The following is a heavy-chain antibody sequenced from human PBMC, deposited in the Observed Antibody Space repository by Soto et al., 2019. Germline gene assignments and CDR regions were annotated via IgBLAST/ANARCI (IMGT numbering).Heavy chain of an antibody. Sequence: QLQLQVSGSGLVKPSQTLSLTCAVSGGSISSGGYSWSWIRQPPGKGLEWIGYIYHSGSTYYNPSVKSRVTKSVDRAKNQFSLKLSSVTAADTAVYYCARTNYYGSGGLGYWGQGTLVTVSS. D-gene: IGHD3-10*01. CDR2: IYHSGST. V-gene: IGHV4-30-2*01. J-gene: IGHJ4*02. CDR3: ARTNYYGSGGLGY. CDR1: GGSISSGGYS.